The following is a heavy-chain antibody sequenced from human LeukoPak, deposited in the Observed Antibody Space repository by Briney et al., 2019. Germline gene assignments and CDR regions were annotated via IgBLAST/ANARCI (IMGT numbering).Heavy chain of an antibody. V-gene: IGHV4-61*09. D-gene: IGHD6-13*01. Sequence: PSGTLSLTCTVSGGSLNSGSYYWSWIRQPAGTGLEWIGHIYTTGSISYNPSLKSRVTLSLDTPQNQLSLRLASVTPAGPAFPYRARHVAAAGPYPYAFEIWGQGTVVTVSS. CDR1: GGSLNSGSYY. CDR3: ARHVAAAGPYPYAFEI. J-gene: IGHJ3*02. CDR2: IYTTGSI.